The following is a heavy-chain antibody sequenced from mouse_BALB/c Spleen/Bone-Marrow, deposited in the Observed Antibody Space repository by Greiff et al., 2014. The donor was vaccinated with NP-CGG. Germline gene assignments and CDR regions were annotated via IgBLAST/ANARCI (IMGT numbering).Heavy chain of an antibody. CDR2: IRNKANGYTT. CDR1: GFTFTDYY. Sequence: EVKLVESGGGLVQPGGSLRLPCATSGFTFTDYYMSWVRQPPGKALEWLGFIRNKANGYTTEYSASVKGRFTISRDNSQSILYLQMNTLRAEDSATYYCARDRTTATLYWYFDVWGAGTTVTVSS. J-gene: IGHJ1*01. CDR3: ARDRTTATLYWYFDV. V-gene: IGHV7-3*02. D-gene: IGHD1-2*01.